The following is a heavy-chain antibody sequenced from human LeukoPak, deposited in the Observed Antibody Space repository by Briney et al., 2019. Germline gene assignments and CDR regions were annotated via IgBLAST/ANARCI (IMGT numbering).Heavy chain of an antibody. J-gene: IGHJ6*04. CDR1: GFTFSSYG. V-gene: IGHV3-48*04. D-gene: IGHD3-10*01. CDR3: ARDRRWFGSGYGMDV. Sequence: GGSLRLSCAASGFTFSSYGMHWVRQAPGKGLEWVSYISSSGSTIYYADSVKGRFIISRDNAKNSLYLQMNSLRAEDTAVYYCARDRRWFGSGYGMDVWGKGTTVTVSS. CDR2: ISSSGSTI.